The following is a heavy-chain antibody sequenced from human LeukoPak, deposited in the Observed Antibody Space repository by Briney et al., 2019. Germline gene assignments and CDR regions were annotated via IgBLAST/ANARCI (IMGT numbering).Heavy chain of an antibody. CDR3: ARGESSPPSYYYYYMDV. CDR1: GGSISSYY. V-gene: IGHV4-59*01. D-gene: IGHD6-13*01. CDR2: IYYDGST. J-gene: IGHJ6*03. Sequence: KPSETLSLTCTVSGGSISSYYWSWIRQPPGKGLEWIGYIYYDGSTNYNPSLKSRVTISVDTSKNQFSLKLNSVTAADTAVYYCARGESSPPSYYYYYMDVWGKGTTVTVSS.